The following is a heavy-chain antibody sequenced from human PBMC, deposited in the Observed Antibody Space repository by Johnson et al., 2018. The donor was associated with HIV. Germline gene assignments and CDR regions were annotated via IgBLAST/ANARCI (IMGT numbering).Heavy chain of an antibody. V-gene: IGHV3-9*01. CDR1: GFTFDDSA. CDR3: ARAKDAAYPYDAFDV. J-gene: IGHJ3*01. D-gene: IGHD2-15*01. Sequence: VQLVESGGGLVQPGRSLRLSCAASGFTFDDSAMHWVRQVPGKGLEWVSGISWNSGSIGYVDSVKGRFTISRDNAKNSLYLQMDSLRAEDTAMYYCARAKDAAYPYDAFDVWGHGTMVIVSA. CDR2: ISWNSGSI.